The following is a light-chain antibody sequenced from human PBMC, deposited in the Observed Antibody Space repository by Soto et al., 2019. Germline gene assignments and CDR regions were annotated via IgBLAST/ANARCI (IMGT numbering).Light chain of an antibody. CDR3: QQYSRTPRT. Sequence: EIVLTQSPGTLSWSPRDVARLSFRASQTISSNYLAWYQQKLGQAPRLLIFGASRRATGIPDRFSGSGSGTDFTLTITRLESEDFAVYYCQQYSRTPRTFGQGTKVDIK. CDR2: GAS. CDR1: QTISSNY. J-gene: IGKJ1*01. V-gene: IGKV3-20*01.